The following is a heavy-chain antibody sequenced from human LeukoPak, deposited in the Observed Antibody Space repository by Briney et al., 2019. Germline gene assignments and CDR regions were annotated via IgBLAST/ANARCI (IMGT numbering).Heavy chain of an antibody. CDR3: ARVLVTMVRGVTRPYYYMDV. V-gene: IGHV1-69*13. J-gene: IGHJ6*03. CDR1: GYTFTSYG. CDR2: IIPIFGTA. Sequence: SVKVSCKASGYTFTSYGISWVRQAPGQGLEWMGGIIPIFGTANYAQKFQGRVTITADESTSTAYMELSSLRSEDTAVYYCARVLVTMVRGVTRPYYYMDVWGKGTTVTISS. D-gene: IGHD3-10*01.